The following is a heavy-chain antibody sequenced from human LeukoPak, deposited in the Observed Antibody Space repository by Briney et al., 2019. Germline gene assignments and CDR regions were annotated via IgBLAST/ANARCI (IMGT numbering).Heavy chain of an antibody. Sequence: GSSVKVSCKASGYTFTGYYMNWVRQAPGQGLEWMGWINPNSGGTNYAQKFQGRVTMTRDTSISTAYMELSRLRSDDTAVYYCARGERVTYYYYYMDVWGKGTTVTVSS. V-gene: IGHV1-2*02. J-gene: IGHJ6*03. D-gene: IGHD1-1*01. CDR1: GYTFTGYY. CDR2: INPNSGGT. CDR3: ARGERVTYYYYYMDV.